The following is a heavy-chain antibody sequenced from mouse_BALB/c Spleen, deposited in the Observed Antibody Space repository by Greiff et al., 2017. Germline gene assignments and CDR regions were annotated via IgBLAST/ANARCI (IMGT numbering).Heavy chain of an antibody. CDR1: GYTFTDYA. D-gene: IGHD1-2*01. J-gene: IGHJ4*01. CDR2: ISTYYGDA. V-gene: IGHV1S137*01. CDR3: ARQGYGYRMDD. Sequence: VQLQQSGAELVRPGVSVKISCKGSGYTFTDYAMHWVKQSHAKSLEWIGVISTYYGDASYNQKFKGKATMTVDKSSSTAYMELARLTSEDSAIYYGARQGYGYRMDDWGQGTSVTVSS.